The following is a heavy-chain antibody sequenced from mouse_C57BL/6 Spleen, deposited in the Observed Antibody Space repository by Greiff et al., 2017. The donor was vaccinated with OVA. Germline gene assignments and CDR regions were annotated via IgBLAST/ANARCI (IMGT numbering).Heavy chain of an antibody. CDR2: IHPNSGST. CDR3: ARGKLTGSYYFDY. D-gene: IGHD4-1*01. J-gene: IGHJ2*01. Sequence: QVQLQQPGAELVKPGASVKLSCKASGYTFTSYWMHWVKQRPGQGLEWIGMIHPNSGSTKYNEKFKSKATLTVDKSSSTAYMQLSSLTSEDSAVYYCARGKLTGSYYFDYWGQGTTLTVSS. V-gene: IGHV1-64*01. CDR1: GYTFTSYW.